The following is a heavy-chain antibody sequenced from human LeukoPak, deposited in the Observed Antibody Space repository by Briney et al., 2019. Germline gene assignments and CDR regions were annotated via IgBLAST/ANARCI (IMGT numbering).Heavy chain of an antibody. CDR2: ISYDGSNK. V-gene: IGHV3-30*04. CDR1: GLTFNSHA. Sequence: GRSLRLSCAASGLTFNSHAMHWVRQAPGKGLEWVAFISYDGSNKYYADSVKGRFTIPRDNSKHTLYLQMNSLSAEDTALYYCARDDAYYGSGSYPDYWGQGTLVTVSS. D-gene: IGHD3-10*01. CDR3: ARDDAYYGSGSYPDY. J-gene: IGHJ4*02.